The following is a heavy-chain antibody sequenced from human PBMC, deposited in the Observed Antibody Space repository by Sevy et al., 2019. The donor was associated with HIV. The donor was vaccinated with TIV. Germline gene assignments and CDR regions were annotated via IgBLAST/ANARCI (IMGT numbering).Heavy chain of an antibody. V-gene: IGHV3-30*18. CDR2: ISYDGSYK. CDR3: ENDSPLPAAIFDDPFDY. D-gene: IGHD2-2*01. J-gene: IGHJ4*02. Sequence: GGSLRLSCAASGFTFSNFGMHWVRQAPGKGLEWVAVISYDGSYKDYADSVKGRFTSSRDNSKNTTYLQMNNLRAEDTAVYDGENDSPLPAAIFDDPFDYWGQGTLVTVSS. CDR1: GFTFSNFG.